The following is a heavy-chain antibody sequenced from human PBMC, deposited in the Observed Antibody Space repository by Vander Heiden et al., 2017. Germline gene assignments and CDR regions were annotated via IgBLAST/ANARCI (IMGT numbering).Heavy chain of an antibody. CDR2: SYSRGNT. J-gene: IGHJ3*02. Sequence: QVHLQQWGAGLLKPSEALSLTCAVYGGSCSGYWWSWVRQPPGKGLEWIAESYSRGNTNYNPSLKSRVTLSVDTSKNQFSLKLTSVTAADTAVYYCARHLAGDRAFDIWGQGTMVSVSS. V-gene: IGHV4-34*01. CDR1: GGSCSGYW. D-gene: IGHD7-27*01. CDR3: ARHLAGDRAFDI.